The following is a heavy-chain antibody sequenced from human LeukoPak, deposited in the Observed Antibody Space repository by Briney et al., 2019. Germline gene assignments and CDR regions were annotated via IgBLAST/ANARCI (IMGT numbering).Heavy chain of an antibody. CDR1: GFPFNSYV. V-gene: IGHV3-48*01. J-gene: IGHJ6*03. Sequence: GGSLRLSCVASGFPFNSYVVNWVRQVPGKGLEWVSYINSGSDTVYYADSVRGRFTISRDNAKNSLSLQMNSLRAEDKAVYFCARAYDPSGSHYYYFMDVWGKGTTVTVSS. CDR2: INSGSDTV. D-gene: IGHD3-22*01. CDR3: ARAYDPSGSHYYYFMDV.